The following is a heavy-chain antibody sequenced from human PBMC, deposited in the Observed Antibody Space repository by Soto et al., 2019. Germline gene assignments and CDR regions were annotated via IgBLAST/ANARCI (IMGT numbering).Heavy chain of an antibody. CDR3: ARSKVPLLWFGDTGYFQH. CDR1: GYTFTSYD. Sequence: GASVKVSCKASGYTFTSYDINWVRQATGHGLEWMGWMNPNSGNTGYAQKFQGRVTMTRNTSISPAYMKLSSLRSEDTALYYCARSKVPLLWFGDTGYFQHWGQGTLVTVSS. V-gene: IGHV1-8*01. CDR2: MNPNSGNT. J-gene: IGHJ1*01. D-gene: IGHD3-10*01.